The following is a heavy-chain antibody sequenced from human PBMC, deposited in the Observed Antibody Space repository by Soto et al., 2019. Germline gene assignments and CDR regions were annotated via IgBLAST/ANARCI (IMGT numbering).Heavy chain of an antibody. CDR3: ARGSLRVVDY. V-gene: IGHV4-59*01. Sequence: QVQLQESGPGLVKPSETLSLTCTVSGGSISSYYWNWIRQPPGKGLEWIGYIYYSGSTNYNPSLKSRVTLSVDTSKNPFSLKLSSVTAADTAVYYCARGSLRVVDYWGQGTLVTVSS. CDR2: IYYSGST. CDR1: GGSISSYY. J-gene: IGHJ4*02.